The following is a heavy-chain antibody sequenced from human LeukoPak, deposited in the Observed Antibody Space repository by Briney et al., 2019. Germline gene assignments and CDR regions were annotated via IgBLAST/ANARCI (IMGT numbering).Heavy chain of an antibody. CDR3: ARVITIYWYFDL. Sequence: SETLSLTCTVSGGSISSGGYYWSWIRQPPGKGLEWIGYIYYSGSTNYNPSLKSRVTISVDTSKNQFSLKLSSVTAADTAVYYCARVITIYWYFDLWGRGTLVTVSS. J-gene: IGHJ2*01. V-gene: IGHV4-61*08. CDR2: IYYSGST. CDR1: GGSISSGGYY. D-gene: IGHD3-9*01.